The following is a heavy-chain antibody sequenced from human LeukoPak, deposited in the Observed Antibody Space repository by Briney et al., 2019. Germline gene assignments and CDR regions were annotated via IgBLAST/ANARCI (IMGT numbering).Heavy chain of an antibody. D-gene: IGHD1-20*01. J-gene: IGHJ1*01. Sequence: GESLKISCKGSGYSFTSYWIGWVRQMPGKGLEWMGIIYPGDSDTRYSPSFQGQVTISADKSISTAYLQWSSLKASDTAMYYCARLSVRYNWNPGHFQHWGQGTLVTVSS. V-gene: IGHV5-51*01. CDR2: IYPGDSDT. CDR3: ARLSVRYNWNPGHFQH. CDR1: GYSFTSYW.